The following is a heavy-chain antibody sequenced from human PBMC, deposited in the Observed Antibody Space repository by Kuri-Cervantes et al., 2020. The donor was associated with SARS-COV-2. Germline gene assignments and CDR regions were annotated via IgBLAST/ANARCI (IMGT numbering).Heavy chain of an antibody. CDR2: IRGSGGST. Sequence: GGSLRLSCAVSGLTLSDAYMNWVHQAPGKGLEWVSSIRGSGGSTYYADSVKGRFTISRDNSKNTLYLEMNSLTADDTAVYYCANGHSSSRFEVPFDNWGQGTLVTVSS. CDR3: ANGHSSSRFEVPFDN. V-gene: IGHV3-23*01. J-gene: IGHJ4*02. CDR1: GLTLSDAY. D-gene: IGHD6-13*01.